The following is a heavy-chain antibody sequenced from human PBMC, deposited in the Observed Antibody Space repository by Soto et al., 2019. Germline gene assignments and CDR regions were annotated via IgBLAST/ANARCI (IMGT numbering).Heavy chain of an antibody. CDR2: INRNSEVT. CDR1: GFIFADYT. D-gene: IGHD1-1*01. V-gene: IGHV3-48*01. Sequence: GGSLTLSCPASGFIFADYTINCVRQAPGKGLEWLSYINRNSEVTWYADSMKGRFTISRDNAKKSVYLQMDSLTAEDTALYYCVRDWNWAFDMWGQGTMVTLSS. J-gene: IGHJ3*02. CDR3: VRDWNWAFDM.